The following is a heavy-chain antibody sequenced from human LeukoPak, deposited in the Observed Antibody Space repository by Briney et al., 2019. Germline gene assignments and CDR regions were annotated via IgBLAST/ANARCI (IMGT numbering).Heavy chain of an antibody. CDR1: GFTFSSYA. J-gene: IGHJ4*02. V-gene: IGHV3-7*01. D-gene: IGHD2-21*02. Sequence: GGSLRLSCAASGFTFSSYAMSWVRQAPGKGLEWVANIKQDGSEKYYVDSVKGRFTISRDNAKNSLYLQMNSLRAEDTAVYYCASACGGDCYPSTDTFDYWGQGTLVTVSS. CDR3: ASACGGDCYPSTDTFDY. CDR2: IKQDGSEK.